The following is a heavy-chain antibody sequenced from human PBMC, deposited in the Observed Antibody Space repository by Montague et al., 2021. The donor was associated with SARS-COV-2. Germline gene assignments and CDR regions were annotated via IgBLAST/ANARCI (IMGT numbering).Heavy chain of an antibody. CDR3: ARVFPRWLQFDPYLDS. J-gene: IGHJ4*02. CDR2: IYYSGST. D-gene: IGHD5-24*01. Sequence: SETLSLTCTVSGGSISSYYWSWIRQPPGKGLEWIGYIYYSGSTNYNPSLKSRVTISVDTSKNQFSLKLTSVTAADTAVYYCARVFPRWLQFDPYLDSGGQGTLVTVSS. CDR1: GGSISSYY. V-gene: IGHV4-59*01.